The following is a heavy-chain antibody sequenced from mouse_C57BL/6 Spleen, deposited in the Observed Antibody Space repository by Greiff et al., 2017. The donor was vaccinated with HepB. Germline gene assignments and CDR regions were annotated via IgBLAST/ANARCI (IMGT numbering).Heavy chain of an antibody. V-gene: IGHV1-66*01. CDR2: IYPGSGNT. CDR3: ARRAVVESYWYFDV. CDR1: GYSFTSYY. Sequence: QVQLQQSGPELVKPGASVKISCKASGYSFTSYYIHWVKQRPGQGLEWIGWIYPGSGNTKYNEKFKGKATLTADTSSSTAYMQLSSLTSEDSAVYYCARRAVVESYWYFDVWGTGTTVTVSS. J-gene: IGHJ1*03. D-gene: IGHD1-1*01.